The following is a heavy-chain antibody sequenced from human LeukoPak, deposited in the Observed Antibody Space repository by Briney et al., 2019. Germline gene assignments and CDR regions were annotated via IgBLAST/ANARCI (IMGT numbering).Heavy chain of an antibody. CDR1: GYTFTSYY. J-gene: IGHJ4*02. Sequence: GASVKVSCKASGYTFTSYYMHWVLQAPGQGLEWMGIINPSGGSTSYAQKFQGRVTMTRDTSTSTVYMELSSLRSEDTAVYYCARESSWEHFDYWGQGTLVTVSS. V-gene: IGHV1-46*01. CDR3: ARESSWEHFDY. CDR2: INPSGGST. D-gene: IGHD6-13*01.